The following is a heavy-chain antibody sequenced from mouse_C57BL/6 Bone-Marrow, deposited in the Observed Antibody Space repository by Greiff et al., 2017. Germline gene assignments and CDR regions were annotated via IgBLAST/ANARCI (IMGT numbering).Heavy chain of an antibody. J-gene: IGHJ2*01. Sequence: EVKVVESGAELVKPGASVKLSCTASGFNIKDYYMHWVKQRTEQGLEWIGRIDPEDGETKYAPKFQGKATITADTSSNTAYLQLSSLTSEDTAVYYCARITTVVANYFDYWGQGTTLTVSS. CDR1: GFNIKDYY. CDR2: IDPEDGET. V-gene: IGHV14-2*01. D-gene: IGHD1-1*01. CDR3: ARITTVVANYFDY.